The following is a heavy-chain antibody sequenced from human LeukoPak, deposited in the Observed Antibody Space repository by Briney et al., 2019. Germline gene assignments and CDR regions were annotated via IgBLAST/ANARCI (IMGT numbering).Heavy chain of an antibody. CDR3: ARHYGP. D-gene: IGHD3-10*01. CDR1: GGSISSSNW. Sequence: PSETLSLTCAVSGGSISSSNWWSWVRQPPGKGLEWIGSIYDSGSTYYNPSLKSRVTISVDTSKNQFSLKLNSVTAADTAVYYCARHYGPWGQETLVTVSS. V-gene: IGHV4-39*01. CDR2: IYDSGST. J-gene: IGHJ5*02.